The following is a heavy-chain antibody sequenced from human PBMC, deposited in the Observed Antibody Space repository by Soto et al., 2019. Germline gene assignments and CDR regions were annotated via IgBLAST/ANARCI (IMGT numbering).Heavy chain of an antibody. D-gene: IGHD3-16*01. Sequence: QVQLVQSGTEVKKPGSSVRVSCKASGGAFRTYAFSWVRQTPGQGLEWMGAIMPVFGTATYAQQFQGRITITADESTSTVYMDLTIARPEDAAVFFCAASRGFYAGMDVWGQGTTVIVS. V-gene: IGHV1-69*01. J-gene: IGHJ6*02. CDR1: GGAFRTYA. CDR3: AASRGFYAGMDV. CDR2: IMPVFGTA.